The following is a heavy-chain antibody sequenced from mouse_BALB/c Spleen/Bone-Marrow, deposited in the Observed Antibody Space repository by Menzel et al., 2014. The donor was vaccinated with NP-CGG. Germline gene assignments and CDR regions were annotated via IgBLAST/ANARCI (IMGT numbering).Heavy chain of an antibody. J-gene: IGHJ2*01. V-gene: IGHV4-1*02. CDR1: GFDFRRYW. CDR3: ARLGYYGYLDY. CDR2: INPDSRTI. D-gene: IGHD2-3*01. Sequence: EVTVVESGGGLVQAGGSLKLSCAASGFDFRRYWMSWVRQAPGKGLEWIGEINPDSRTINYTSSLKDKFIISRDNAKNTLYLQMSKVRSEDTALYYCARLGYYGYLDYWGQGTTLTVSS.